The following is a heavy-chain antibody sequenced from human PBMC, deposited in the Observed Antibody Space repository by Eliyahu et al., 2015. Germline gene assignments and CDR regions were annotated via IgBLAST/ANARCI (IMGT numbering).Heavy chain of an antibody. CDR3: ARAGDILTGYRYKKYYYYGMDV. J-gene: IGHJ6*02. Sequence: EVQLVESGGGLVQPGGSLRLSCAAXGFTFSSXWMXXVRQAPGKGLEWVGNIKQDGSEKYYVDSVKGRFTISRDNAKNSLYLQMNSLRAEDTAVYYCARAGDILTGYRYKKYYYYGMDVWGQGTTVTVSS. CDR2: IKQDGSEK. D-gene: IGHD3-9*01. CDR1: GFTFSSXW. V-gene: IGHV3-7*01.